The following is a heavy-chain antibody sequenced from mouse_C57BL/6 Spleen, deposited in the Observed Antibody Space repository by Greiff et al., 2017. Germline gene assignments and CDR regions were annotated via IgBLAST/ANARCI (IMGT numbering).Heavy chain of an antibody. CDR1: GFSLTSYG. D-gene: IGHD2-5*01. CDR2: IWSDGST. CDR3: ARQSNYLELAMDY. Sequence: QVQLKQSGPGLVAPSQSLSITCTVSGFSLTSYGVHWVRQPPGKGLEWLVVIWSDGSTTYNSALKSRLSISKDNSKSQVFLTMNSLQTDDTAMYYGARQSNYLELAMDYWGQGTSVTVSS. V-gene: IGHV2-6-1*01. J-gene: IGHJ4*01.